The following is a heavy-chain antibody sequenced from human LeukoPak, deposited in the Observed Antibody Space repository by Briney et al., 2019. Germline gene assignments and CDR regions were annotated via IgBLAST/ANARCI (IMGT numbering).Heavy chain of an antibody. CDR2: INGDGRNI. CDR1: GFTFSSYW. D-gene: IGHD3-22*01. Sequence: PGGSLRLSCVASGFTFSSYWMHWVRQDPRKGLVWVSRINGDGRNINYADSVRGRFTISRDNARNSLYLQMNSLRAEDTAVYHCAREPGGYYDSSGFLDDWGQGTLVTVSS. V-gene: IGHV3-74*01. CDR3: AREPGGYYDSSGFLDD. J-gene: IGHJ4*02.